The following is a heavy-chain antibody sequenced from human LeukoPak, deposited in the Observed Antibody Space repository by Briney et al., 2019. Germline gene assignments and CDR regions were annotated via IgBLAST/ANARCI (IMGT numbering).Heavy chain of an antibody. CDR3: ASRQRYYDYVWGRPYYFDY. CDR2: IYYTGST. J-gene: IGHJ4*02. D-gene: IGHD3-16*01. Sequence: SETLSLTCTVSGGSISSDPYSWGWIRQSPGKGLEWIGSIYYTGSTYYNPSLKSRVTISVDTSKNQFSLRLSSVTAADTTVYYCASRQRYYDYVWGRPYYFDYWGQGTLVTVSS. V-gene: IGHV4-39*01. CDR1: GGSISSDPYS.